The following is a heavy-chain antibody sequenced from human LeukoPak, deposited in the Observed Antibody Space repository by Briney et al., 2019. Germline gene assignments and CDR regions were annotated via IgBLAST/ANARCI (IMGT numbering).Heavy chain of an antibody. CDR3: ARVSSMLRGPLVIYYFDF. V-gene: IGHV3-23*01. D-gene: IGHD3-10*01. CDR1: DFNFTTYA. Sequence: GGSLRLSCAASDFNFTTYAMSWVRQAPGKGLEWVSIISGGGDVTHYADSVKGRFTISRDNSKNTLYLQMNSLRVEDTAVYYCARVSSMLRGPLVIYYFDFWGQGTLVTVSS. CDR2: ISGGGDVT. J-gene: IGHJ4*02.